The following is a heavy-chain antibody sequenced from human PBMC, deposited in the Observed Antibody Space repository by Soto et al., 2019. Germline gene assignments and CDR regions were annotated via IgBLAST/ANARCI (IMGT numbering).Heavy chain of an antibody. D-gene: IGHD2-15*01. CDR1: GGSISGSY. J-gene: IGHJ4*02. V-gene: IGHV4-59*01. CDR3: TKYRRTDAEGYSFDY. CDR2: THYSGST. Sequence: QVQLQESGPGLVKPSETLSLTCTVSGGSISGSYWSWIRQTPGKVLEWVGYTHYSGSTNYNPSLKSRVTMSVDSAKNQFSLQLSSVTAADTAVYFCTKYRRTDAEGYSFDYWGQGALVTVSS.